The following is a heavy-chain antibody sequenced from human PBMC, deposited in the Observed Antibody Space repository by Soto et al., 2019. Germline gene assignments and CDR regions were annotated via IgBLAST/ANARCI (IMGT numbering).Heavy chain of an antibody. CDR3: AHSLKAVYGVYAAFDC. V-gene: IGHV2-5*02. D-gene: IGHD4-17*01. J-gene: IGHJ4*02. Sequence: QITLKESGPTLVKPTQTLTLTCTFSGFSLSTSGVGVGWIRQPPGKALEWLALIYWDDDKRYSPSLKSRLTITKDTAQQQLVLTMPNMDPVATAPYYCAHSLKAVYGVYAAFDCWGPGTLVTVS. CDR2: IYWDDDK. CDR1: GFSLSTSGVG.